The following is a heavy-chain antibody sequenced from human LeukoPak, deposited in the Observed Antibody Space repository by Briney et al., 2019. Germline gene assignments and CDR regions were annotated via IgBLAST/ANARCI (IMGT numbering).Heavy chain of an antibody. CDR1: GGPFSGYY. Sequence: PSETLSLTCAVYGGPFSGYYWSWIRQPPGKGLEWIGEINHSGSTNYNPSLKSRVTISVDTSKNQFSLKLSSVTAADTAVYYCASLLRRDYWGQGTLVTVSS. D-gene: IGHD3-3*01. J-gene: IGHJ4*02. CDR2: INHSGST. V-gene: IGHV4-34*01. CDR3: ASLLRRDY.